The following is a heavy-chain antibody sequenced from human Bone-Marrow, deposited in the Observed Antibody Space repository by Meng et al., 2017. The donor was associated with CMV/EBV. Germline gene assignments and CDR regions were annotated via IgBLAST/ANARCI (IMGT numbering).Heavy chain of an antibody. CDR3: ATGWLQFGY. Sequence: QVRPVQSGAEVKKPGASVKVSCKASGYTFTGYYIHWVRQAPGQGLEWMGGFDPEDGETIYAQKFQGRVTMTEDTSTDTAYMELSSLRSEDTAVYYCATGWLQFGYWGQGTLVTVSS. D-gene: IGHD5-24*01. J-gene: IGHJ4*02. CDR1: GYTFTGYY. CDR2: FDPEDGET. V-gene: IGHV1-24*01.